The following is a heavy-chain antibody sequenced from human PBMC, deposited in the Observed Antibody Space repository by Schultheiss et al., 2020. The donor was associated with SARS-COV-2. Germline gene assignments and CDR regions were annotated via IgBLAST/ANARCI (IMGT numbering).Heavy chain of an antibody. CDR2: ISGSGGST. CDR1: GFTFDDYA. V-gene: IGHV3-23*01. J-gene: IGHJ3*02. Sequence: GGSLRLSCAASGFTFDDYAMHWVRQAPGKGLEWVSAISGSGGSTYYADSVKGRFTISRDNAKNTLYLQMNSLRAEDTAVYYCARDPFSWGDGAFDIWGQGTMVTVSS. D-gene: IGHD2-21*01. CDR3: ARDPFSWGDGAFDI.